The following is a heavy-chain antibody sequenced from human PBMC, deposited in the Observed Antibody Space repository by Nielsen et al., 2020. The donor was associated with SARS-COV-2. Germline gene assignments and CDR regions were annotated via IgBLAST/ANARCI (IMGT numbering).Heavy chain of an antibody. CDR2: IFSDGST. CDR3: ARDGVGYYYYMDV. J-gene: IGHJ6*03. D-gene: IGHD3-3*01. V-gene: IGHV3-66*01. Sequence: GESLKISCAASGFIVSKNYMNWVRQAPGKGLEWVSVIFSDGSTYYADSVKGRFTISRDTSRNTLFFQMNSLRDEDTGVYYCARDGVGYYYYMDVWGKGTTVTVSS. CDR1: GFIVSKNY.